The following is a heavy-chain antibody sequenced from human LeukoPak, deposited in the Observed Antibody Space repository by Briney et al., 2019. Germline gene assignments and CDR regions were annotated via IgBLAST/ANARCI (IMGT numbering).Heavy chain of an antibody. CDR2: IIPIIGTA. CDR3: ARVLRNYYDNWFDP. Sequence: SVKVSCKASGGTFSSYAISWVRQAPGQGLEWMGRIIPIIGTANYAQKFQGRVTITTDESTSTAYMELSSLRSEDTAVYYCARVLRNYYDNWFDPWGQGTLVTVSS. CDR1: GGTFSSYA. D-gene: IGHD3-10*01. J-gene: IGHJ5*02. V-gene: IGHV1-69*05.